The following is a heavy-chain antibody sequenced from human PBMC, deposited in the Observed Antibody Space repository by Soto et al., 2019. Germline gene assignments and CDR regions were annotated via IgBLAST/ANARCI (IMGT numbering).Heavy chain of an antibody. Sequence: QVQLQESGPGLVKPSQTLSLTCTVSGSSVSSGGYYWNWIRQHPGKGLEWLGYIFRSGTTNYNPSLQSRVVMSVDTSKNQFPLVLTSLTAADTALYYCAREGLGRSGAFVFWGQGSLVTVSS. CDR2: IFRSGTT. V-gene: IGHV4-31*03. CDR3: AREGLGRSGAFVF. CDR1: GSSVSSGGYY. D-gene: IGHD6-19*01. J-gene: IGHJ4*02.